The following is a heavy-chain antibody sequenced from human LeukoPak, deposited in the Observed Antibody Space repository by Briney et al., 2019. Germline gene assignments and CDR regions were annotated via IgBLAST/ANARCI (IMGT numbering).Heavy chain of an antibody. CDR2: INHSGST. CDR3: ATVYYDFWSGYFGLDY. D-gene: IGHD3-3*01. Sequence: SETLSLTCAVYGGSFSGYYWSWIRLPPGKGLEWIGEINHSGSTNYNPSLKSRVTISVDTSKNQFSLKLSSVTAADTAVYYCATVYYDFWSGYFGLDYWGQGTLVTVSS. J-gene: IGHJ4*02. V-gene: IGHV4-34*01. CDR1: GGSFSGYY.